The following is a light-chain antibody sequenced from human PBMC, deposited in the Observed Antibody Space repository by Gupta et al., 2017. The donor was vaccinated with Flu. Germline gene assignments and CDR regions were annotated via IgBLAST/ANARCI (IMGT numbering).Light chain of an antibody. V-gene: IGKV3-11*01. CDR2: DAS. J-gene: IGKJ1*01. CDR1: QSVGSY. Sequence: PAPVSWSPGASTSRSSRASQSVGSYVDWYQHKPGQSPRLLIYDASNRATGVPARFSGSGSGTEFTLTISSLEPEDFAVYYCLHGRNCPPTFGRGTKVEI. CDR3: LHGRNCPPT.